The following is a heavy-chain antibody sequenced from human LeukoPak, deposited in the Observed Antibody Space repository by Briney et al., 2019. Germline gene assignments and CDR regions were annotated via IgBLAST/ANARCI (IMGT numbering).Heavy chain of an antibody. D-gene: IGHD2-15*01. V-gene: IGHV3-23*01. J-gene: IGHJ6*02. Sequence: GGSLRLSCAASGSTFSNFAMNWVRQAPGKGLEWVSSISGPGVYTNYADSVKGRFTITRDDSRNTVYLQMNALRAEDTAVDYCASGWGMAVGGQGTTVTVSS. CDR1: GSTFSNFA. CDR3: ASGWGMAV. CDR2: ISGPGVYT.